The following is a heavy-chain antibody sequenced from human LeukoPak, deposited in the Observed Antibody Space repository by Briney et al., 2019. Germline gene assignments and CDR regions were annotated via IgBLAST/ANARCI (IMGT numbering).Heavy chain of an antibody. Sequence: GGSLRLSCAASGFTFSSYWMHWVRQVPGKGLVWVSRISSDETSTSYADSVKGRFTISRDNAKNTLYLQMNSLKTEDTAVYYCTCGYSYGKPSDYWGQGTLVTVSS. J-gene: IGHJ4*02. CDR2: ISSDETST. CDR3: TCGYSYGKPSDY. V-gene: IGHV3-74*01. CDR1: GFTFSSYW. D-gene: IGHD5-18*01.